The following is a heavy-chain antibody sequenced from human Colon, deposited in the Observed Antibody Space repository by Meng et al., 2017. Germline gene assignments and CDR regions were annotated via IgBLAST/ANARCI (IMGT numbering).Heavy chain of an antibody. CDR2: IHSSGNT. CDR3: ARNPVIPDARTFDF. D-gene: IGHD2-2*01. J-gene: IGHJ4*02. CDR1: NGSINSADYY. V-gene: IGHV4-30-4*01. Sequence: QGQLQESGPGLVKPSQTLYLTCTISNGSINSADYYWNWIRQPPGKGPEWLGYIHSSGNTYYTPSLKSRLAMSLDTSKNQFSLRLTSVTAADTAVYYCARNPVIPDARTFDFWGQGALVTVSS.